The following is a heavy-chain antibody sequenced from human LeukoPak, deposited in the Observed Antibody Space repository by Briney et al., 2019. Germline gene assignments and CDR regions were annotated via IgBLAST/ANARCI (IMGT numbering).Heavy chain of an antibody. D-gene: IGHD4-17*01. CDR3: AKDRSNYGDPLYYFDY. Sequence: GGSLRPSCAASGFTFSSYAMSWVRQAPGKGLEWVSAISGSGGNTYYADSVKGRFTISRDNSKNTLYLQMNSLRAEDTAVYYCAKDRSNYGDPLYYFDYWGQGTLVTVSS. CDR2: ISGSGGNT. CDR1: GFTFSSYA. J-gene: IGHJ4*02. V-gene: IGHV3-23*01.